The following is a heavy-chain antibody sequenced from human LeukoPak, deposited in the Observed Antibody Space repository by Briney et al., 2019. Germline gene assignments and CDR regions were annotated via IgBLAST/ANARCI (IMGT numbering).Heavy chain of an antibody. CDR1: GFSFLTYV. J-gene: IGHJ3*02. D-gene: IGHD7-27*01. V-gene: IGHV3-23*01. CDR2: ISGSGGST. CDR3: ARDGDELEGAFDI. Sequence: GGSLRLSCAASGFSFLTYVMSWVRQAPGRGLEWVSAISGSGGSTYYADSVKGRFTISRDNSKNTLYLQMNSLRAEDTAVYYCARDGDELEGAFDIWGQGTMVTVSS.